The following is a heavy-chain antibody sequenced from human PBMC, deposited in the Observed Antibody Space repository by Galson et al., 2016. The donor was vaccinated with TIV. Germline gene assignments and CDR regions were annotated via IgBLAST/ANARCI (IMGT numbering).Heavy chain of an antibody. J-gene: IGHJ4*02. CDR1: GFTVSSNF. D-gene: IGHD3-22*01. V-gene: IGHV3-53*01. Sequence: SLRLSCAASGFTVSSNFMSWVRQAPGKGLEWISIIYSDGRTYYTESVKGRFTISRDDSRNTLYLQMNALGDEDTAIYYCAREWGESASENYYPGFDCWGQGTLVTVSS. CDR2: IYSDGRT. CDR3: AREWGESASENYYPGFDC.